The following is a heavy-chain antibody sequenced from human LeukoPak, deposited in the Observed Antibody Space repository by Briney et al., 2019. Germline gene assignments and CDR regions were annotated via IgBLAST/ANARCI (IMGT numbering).Heavy chain of an antibody. CDR1: GGSFSGYY. CDR3: ARGRGDL. Sequence: SETPSLTCAVYGGSFSGYYWSWIRQPPGKGLEWIGEINHSGSTNYNPSLKSRVTISVDTSKNQFSLKLSSVTAADTAVYYCARGRGDLWGQGTLVTVSS. CDR2: INHSGST. V-gene: IGHV4-34*01. J-gene: IGHJ4*02. D-gene: IGHD3-16*01.